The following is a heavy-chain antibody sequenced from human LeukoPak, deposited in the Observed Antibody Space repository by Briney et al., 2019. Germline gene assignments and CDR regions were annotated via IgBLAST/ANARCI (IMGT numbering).Heavy chain of an antibody. CDR3: ARSYCSSTSCYTMDV. CDR1: GGSISSGSYY. J-gene: IGHJ6*03. D-gene: IGHD2-2*02. V-gene: IGHV4-61*02. Sequence: PSETLSLTCTVSGGSISSGSYYWSWIRQPPGKGLEWIGRIYTSGSTNYNPTLKSRVTISVDTSKNQFSLKLSSVTAADTAVYYCARSYCSSTSCYTMDVWGKGTTVTVSS. CDR2: IYTSGST.